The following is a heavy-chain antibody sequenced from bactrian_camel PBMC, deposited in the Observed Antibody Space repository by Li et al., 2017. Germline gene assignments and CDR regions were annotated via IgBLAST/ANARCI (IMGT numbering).Heavy chain of an antibody. D-gene: IGHD2*01. CDR1: GYMTTNIC. CDR2: IYTGGSAT. J-gene: IGHJ4*01. V-gene: IGHV3S63*01. Sequence: QVQLVESGGGSVQAGGSMRLSCKFSGYMTTNICMAWFRQAPGKEREGVAAIYTGGSATYYGDSVKGRFTISHDNDRRTVHLQMNNLKPEDTALYYCAADESGGSFYCSTRRAFDYWGQGTQVTVS. CDR3: AADESGGSFYCSTRRAFDY.